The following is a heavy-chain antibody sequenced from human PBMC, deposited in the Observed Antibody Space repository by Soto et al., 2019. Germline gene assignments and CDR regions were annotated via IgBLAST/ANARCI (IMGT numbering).Heavy chain of an antibody. CDR3: ARQRYCSSSKTAGEYYYYYMDV. Sequence: SETLSLTCTVSGGSISSSSYYWGWIRQPPGKGLEWIGSIYYSGSTYYNPSLKSRVTISVDTSKNQFSLKLSSVTAADTAVYYCARQRYCSSSKTAGEYYYYYMDVWGKGTTVTVSS. J-gene: IGHJ6*03. CDR2: IYYSGST. D-gene: IGHD6-6*01. CDR1: GGSISSSSYY. V-gene: IGHV4-39*01.